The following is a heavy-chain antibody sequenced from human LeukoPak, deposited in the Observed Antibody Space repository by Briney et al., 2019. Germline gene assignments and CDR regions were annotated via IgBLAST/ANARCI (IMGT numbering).Heavy chain of an antibody. CDR1: GFTFDDYA. CDR2: ISWNSGSI. J-gene: IGHJ4*02. V-gene: IGHV3-9*01. D-gene: IGHD3-22*01. Sequence: GGSLRLSCAASGFTFDDYAMHWVRQAPGKGLEWVSGISWNSGSIGHADSVKGRFTISRDNAKNSLYLQVNSLRAEDTALYYCAKANYYDSSGSTNLDYWGQGTLVTVSS. CDR3: AKANYYDSSGSTNLDY.